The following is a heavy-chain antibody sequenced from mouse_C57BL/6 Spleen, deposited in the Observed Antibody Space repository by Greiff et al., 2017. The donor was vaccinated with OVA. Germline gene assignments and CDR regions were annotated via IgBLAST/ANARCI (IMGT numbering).Heavy chain of an antibody. CDR3: AREDYYGDAMDY. CDR1: GYTFTSYW. Sequence: QVQLQQSGAELVKPGASVKMSCKASGYTFTSYWITWVKQRPGQGLEWIGDIYPGSGSTNYNEKFKSKATLTVDTSSSTAYMQLSSLTSEDSAVYDCAREDYYGDAMDYWGQGTSVTVSS. D-gene: IGHD2-1*01. V-gene: IGHV1-55*01. J-gene: IGHJ4*01. CDR2: IYPGSGST.